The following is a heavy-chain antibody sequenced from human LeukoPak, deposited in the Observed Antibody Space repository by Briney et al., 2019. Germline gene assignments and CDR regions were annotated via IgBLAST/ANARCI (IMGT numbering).Heavy chain of an antibody. Sequence: PSETLSLTCAVSRGSLGDYYWNWIRQPPGKGLEWIGEIIHSGSANYNPSLKSRVTIAVDTPKNQFSLKLSSVTAADTAVYYCARGAGAGIDYWGQGTLVTVSS. CDR3: ARGAGAGIDY. V-gene: IGHV4-34*01. D-gene: IGHD6-13*01. CDR2: IIHSGSA. J-gene: IGHJ4*02. CDR1: RGSLGDYY.